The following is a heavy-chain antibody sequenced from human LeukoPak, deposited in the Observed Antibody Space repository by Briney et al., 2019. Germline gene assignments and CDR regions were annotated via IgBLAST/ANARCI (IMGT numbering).Heavy chain of an antibody. CDR3: ARELWSGLEVNYYMDV. CDR1: GGSLSSYY. V-gene: IGHV4-4*07. Sequence: SEALSLTCTVSGGSLSSYYWSWIRPPAGAGREWIGRIYTSGSTNYNPSLKSRVTLYADTPPKQFSLKLSSVTAPDTAVYYCARELWSGLEVNYYMDVSGKGTPVTVS. D-gene: IGHD3-3*01. J-gene: IGHJ6*03. CDR2: IYTSGST.